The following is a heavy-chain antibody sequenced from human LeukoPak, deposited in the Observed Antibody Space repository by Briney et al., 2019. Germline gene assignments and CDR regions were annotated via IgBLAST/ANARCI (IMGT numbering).Heavy chain of an antibody. Sequence: PSETLSLTCTVSGGSFSTYYWSWIRQPPGKGLEWIGYIYYSGSTDYNPSLKSRVTMSLDTSKTQFSLKLSSVTAADTAVYYCVRAVISFGAAVAKGFDCWGQGTLVTVSS. CDR2: IYYSGST. J-gene: IGHJ4*02. V-gene: IGHV4-59*01. D-gene: IGHD3-16*01. CDR1: GGSFSTYY. CDR3: VRAVISFGAAVAKGFDC.